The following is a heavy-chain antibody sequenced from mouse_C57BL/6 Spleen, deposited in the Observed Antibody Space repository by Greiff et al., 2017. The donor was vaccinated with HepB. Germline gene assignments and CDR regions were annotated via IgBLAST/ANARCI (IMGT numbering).Heavy chain of an antibody. CDR2: IYPRSGNT. Sequence: QVQLQQSGAELARPGASVKLSCKASGYTFTSYGISWVKQRTGQGLEWIGEIYPRSGNTYYNEKFKGKATLTADKSSSTAYMELRSLTSEDSAVYFCAGEDGEYWGQGTTLTVSS. CDR3: AGEDGEY. J-gene: IGHJ2*01. CDR1: GYTFTSYG. V-gene: IGHV1-81*01.